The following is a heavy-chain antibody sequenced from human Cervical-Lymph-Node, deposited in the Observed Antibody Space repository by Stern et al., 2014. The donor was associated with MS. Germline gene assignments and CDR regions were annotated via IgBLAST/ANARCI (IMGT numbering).Heavy chain of an antibody. V-gene: IGHV1-24*01. CDR2: FDHEDGAGGKT. CDR1: GYTVTELA. Sequence: VQLEESGAEVKKPGASVKVSCKVSGYTVTELAIHWVRQAPGKGLEWMGGFDHEDGAGGKTIYAQKFLGRVTMTEDTSTDTAYMELSSLRSEDTAVYFCATSYESTGYWTFDIWGQGTMVIVSS. J-gene: IGHJ3*02. D-gene: IGHD3-22*01. CDR3: ATSYESTGYWTFDI.